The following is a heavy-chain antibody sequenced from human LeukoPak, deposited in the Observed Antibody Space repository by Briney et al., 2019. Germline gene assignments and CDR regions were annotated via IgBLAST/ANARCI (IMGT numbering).Heavy chain of an antibody. J-gene: IGHJ4*02. CDR3: ARDLAWGAFDY. CDR2: ITYDGSNK. CDR1: GFSFKDYN. Sequence: GGSLRLSCAASGFSFKDYNMHWVRQAPGKGLEWVAVITYDGSNKYYTDSVKGRFTISRDNSKSTLYLQMNSLRVEDTAVYYCARDLAWGAFDYWGQGTLVTVSS. V-gene: IGHV3-30*03. D-gene: IGHD3-16*01.